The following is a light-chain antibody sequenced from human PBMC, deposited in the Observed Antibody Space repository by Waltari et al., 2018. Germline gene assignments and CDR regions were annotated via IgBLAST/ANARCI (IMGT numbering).Light chain of an antibody. CDR2: EST. CDR1: SSDVGGYKS. J-gene: IGLJ2*01. Sequence: QSALTQPPSASGSPGQSVPISCTGTSSDVGGYKSVSWYQQHPGKAPKLIIYESTKRPSGVPVRFSGSKSGNPASLTGAGVQAGDEADYYCNSYAGNYNLVFGGGTKLTVL. CDR3: NSYAGNYNLV. V-gene: IGLV2-8*01.